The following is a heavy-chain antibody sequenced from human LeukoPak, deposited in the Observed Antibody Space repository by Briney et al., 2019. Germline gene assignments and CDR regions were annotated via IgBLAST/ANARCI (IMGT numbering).Heavy chain of an antibody. V-gene: IGHV4-31*03. D-gene: IGHD2-2*01. CDR3: ATDDVVVRSFDY. CDR1: GDSISSGAYY. CDR2: IYYSGST. Sequence: SETLSRTCTVSGDSISSGAYYWSWIRQLPGKGLEWIGYIYYSGSTYSNPSLKSRVTISVDTSKNQFSLKLSSVTAADTAVYYCATDDVVVRSFDYWGQGTLVTVSS. J-gene: IGHJ4*02.